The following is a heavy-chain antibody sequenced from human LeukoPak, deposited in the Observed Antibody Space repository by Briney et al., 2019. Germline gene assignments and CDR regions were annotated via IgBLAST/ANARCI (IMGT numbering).Heavy chain of an antibody. CDR1: GFTFSSSA. J-gene: IGHJ6*02. CDR2: ISNNGGYT. Sequence: GGSLRLSCAASGFTFSSSAMSWVRQAPGKGLEWVSAISNNGGYTYYADSVQGRFTISRDNSKSTLCLQMNSLRAEDTAVYYCARDIAPQLWLSYHYYYGMDVWGQGTTVTVSS. CDR3: ARDIAPQLWLSYHYYYGMDV. D-gene: IGHD5-18*01. V-gene: IGHV3-23*01.